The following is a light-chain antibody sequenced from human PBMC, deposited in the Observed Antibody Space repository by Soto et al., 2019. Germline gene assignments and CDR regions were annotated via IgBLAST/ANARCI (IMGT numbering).Light chain of an antibody. CDR2: DAS. J-gene: IGKJ5*01. V-gene: IGKV3-11*01. Sequence: EIVLTQSPATLSLSPVERATLSCRASQSVSSYLAWYQQKPGQGPRLLIYDASNRATGIPARFSGSGSGTDFTLTISSLEPEDFAVYYCQQHSNWPPITFGQGTRLEIK. CDR1: QSVSSY. CDR3: QQHSNWPPIT.